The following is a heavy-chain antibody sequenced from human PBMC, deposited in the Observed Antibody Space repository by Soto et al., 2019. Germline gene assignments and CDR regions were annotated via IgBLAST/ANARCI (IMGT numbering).Heavy chain of an antibody. D-gene: IGHD3-3*01. CDR2: ISSTSSYI. Sequence: GGSLRLSCAASRFTFSSHSMSWVRQAPGKGLEWVSSISSTSSYIYYADSVKGRFTISRDNAKNSLYLQMNSLRAEDTAVYYCARVIVWSYNDFWSGPSQIDFWGQGTVVPVSS. CDR3: ARVIVWSYNDFWSGPSQIDF. CDR1: RFTFSSHS. V-gene: IGHV3-21*01. J-gene: IGHJ4*02.